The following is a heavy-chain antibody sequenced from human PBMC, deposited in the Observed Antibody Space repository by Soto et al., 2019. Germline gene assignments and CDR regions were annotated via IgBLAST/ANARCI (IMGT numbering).Heavy chain of an antibody. CDR3: ARGGTPIAY. V-gene: IGHV1-18*01. Sequence: QVQLVQSGAEVKKPGASVKVSCKTSGYTFTNFGLSWVRQATGQGLERMGWISAYNGNTNYAQNFQGRVTMTTDTSTSRAYMELRSLRSDDTAVYYCARGGTPIAYWGQGTLVSVSS. J-gene: IGHJ4*02. CDR2: ISAYNGNT. D-gene: IGHD3-16*01. CDR1: GYTFTNFG.